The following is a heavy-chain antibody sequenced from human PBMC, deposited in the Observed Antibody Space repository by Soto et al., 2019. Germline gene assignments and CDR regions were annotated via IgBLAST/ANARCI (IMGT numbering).Heavy chain of an antibody. J-gene: IGHJ4*02. V-gene: IGHV3-33*01. CDR2: IWYDGSNK. Sequence: PGGSLRLSCAASGFTFRSYGMFWVRQAPGKGLEWVALIWYDGSNKYYADSVRGRFTISRDDSKNTLYLQMNSLRAVDTAVYHCARDLGTYPGSYFDYWGQGTLVTVSS. CDR3: ARDLGTYPGSYFDY. D-gene: IGHD2-15*01. CDR1: GFTFRSYG.